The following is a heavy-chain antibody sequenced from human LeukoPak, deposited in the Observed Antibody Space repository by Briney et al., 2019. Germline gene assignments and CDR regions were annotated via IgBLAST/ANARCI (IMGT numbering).Heavy chain of an antibody. CDR1: GVSINSSSYY. D-gene: IGHD6-6*01. Sequence: SETLSLTCTVSGVSINSSSYYWGWIRQPPGKGLEWIGSIYYSGSTYYNPSLKSRVTISVHTSKNQFSLKLSSVTAADTAVYYCARVGTRRSSSSVDYWGQGTLVTVSS. V-gene: IGHV4-39*07. CDR3: ARVGTRRSSSSVDY. J-gene: IGHJ4*02. CDR2: IYYSGST.